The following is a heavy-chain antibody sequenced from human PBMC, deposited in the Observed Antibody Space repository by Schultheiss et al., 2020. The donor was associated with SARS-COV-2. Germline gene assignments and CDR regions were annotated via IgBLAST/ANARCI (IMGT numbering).Heavy chain of an antibody. CDR1: GFTFSDYY. J-gene: IGHJ4*02. V-gene: IGHV3-11*01. D-gene: IGHD3-3*01. CDR3: ARDPRQYYDFWSGYTEYYFDY. CDR2: ISSSGSTI. Sequence: GGSLRLSCAASGFTFSDYYMSWIRQAPGKGLEWVSYISSSGSTIYYADSVKGRFTISRDNAKNSLYLQMNSLRAEDTAVYYCARDPRQYYDFWSGYTEYYFDYWGQGTLVTVSS.